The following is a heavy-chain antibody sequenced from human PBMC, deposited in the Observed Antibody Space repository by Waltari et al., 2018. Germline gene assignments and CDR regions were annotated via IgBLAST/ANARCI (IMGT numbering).Heavy chain of an antibody. V-gene: IGHV5-51*03. J-gene: IGHJ4*02. CDR3: ARDLTDGGIAFFFDY. Sequence: EVQLVQSGAEVKKPGESLKISCKGSGYNFTNYWIGRVRQMPGKGLEWMAIIHPVNSDTRHRPPFQGQVTISADQSTSTAYLQWVSLKASDTAIYYCARDLTDGGIAFFFDYWGQGTRVTVSS. CDR1: GYNFTNYW. D-gene: IGHD3-16*01. CDR2: IHPVNSDT.